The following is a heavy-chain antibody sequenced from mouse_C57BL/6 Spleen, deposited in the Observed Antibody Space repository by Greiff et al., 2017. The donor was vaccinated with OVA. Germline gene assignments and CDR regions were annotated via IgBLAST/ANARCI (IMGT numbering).Heavy chain of an antibody. CDR3: ARKTTVVATGFDY. V-gene: IGHV3-6*01. CDR2: ISYDGSN. D-gene: IGHD1-1*01. J-gene: IGHJ2*01. CDR1: GYSITSGYY. Sequence: EVKLQESGPGLVKPSQSLSLTCSVTGYSITSGYYWNWIRQFPGNKLEWMGYISYDGSNNYNPYLKNRISITRDTSKNQFFLKLNSVTTEDTATYYCARKTTVVATGFDYWGQGTTLTVSS.